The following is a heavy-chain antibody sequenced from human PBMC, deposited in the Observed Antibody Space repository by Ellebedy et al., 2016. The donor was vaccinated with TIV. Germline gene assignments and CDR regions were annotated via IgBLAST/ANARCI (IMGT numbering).Heavy chain of an antibody. V-gene: IGHV1-69*10. Sequence: ASVKVSCKASGYTFTSYVITWVRQAPGQGLEWMGGIIPILGIANYAQKFQGRVPITADESTSTAYMELSSLRSEDTAVYYCAREGYSSSWYTPSHWFDPWGQGTLVTVSS. D-gene: IGHD6-13*01. J-gene: IGHJ5*02. CDR3: AREGYSSSWYTPSHWFDP. CDR2: IIPILGIA. CDR1: GYTFTSYV.